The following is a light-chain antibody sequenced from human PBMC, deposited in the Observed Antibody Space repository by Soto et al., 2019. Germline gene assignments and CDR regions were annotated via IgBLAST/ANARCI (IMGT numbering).Light chain of an antibody. CDR1: SSDVGCYNY. CDR3: SSYTRSSTYV. J-gene: IGLJ1*01. Sequence: QSALTQPASVSGSPGQSITISCTGTSSDVGCYNYVSWYQQHPGKAPKLMIYDVSNRPSGVSNRFSGSKSGNTASLTISGLQADDEADYYCSSYTRSSTYVFGTGTKLTVL. V-gene: IGLV2-14*01. CDR2: DVS.